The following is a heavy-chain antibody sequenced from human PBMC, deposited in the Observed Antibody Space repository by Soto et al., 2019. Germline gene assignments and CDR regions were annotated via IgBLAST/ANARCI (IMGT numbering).Heavy chain of an antibody. CDR3: ARQSYCGGDCYLDAFDI. V-gene: IGHV5-51*01. CDR2: IYPGDSDT. D-gene: IGHD2-21*02. CDR1: GYSFTSYW. J-gene: IGHJ3*02. Sequence: GESLKISCKGSGYSFTSYWIGWGRQMPGKGLEWMGSIYPGDSDTRYSPSFQGQFTISPDKSNSTAYLQWSSLKASDTAMYYCARQSYCGGDCYLDAFDIWGQGTMVTVSS.